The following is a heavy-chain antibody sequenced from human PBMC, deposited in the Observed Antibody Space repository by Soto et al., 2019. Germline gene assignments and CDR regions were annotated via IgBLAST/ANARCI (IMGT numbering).Heavy chain of an antibody. V-gene: IGHV3-30-3*01. CDR3: ARDTPSGSYYGQYYYYYGMDV. J-gene: IGHJ6*02. Sequence: PGGSLRLSCAASGFTFSSYAMHWVRQAPGKGLEWVAVISYDGSNKYYADSVKGRFTISRDNSKNTLYLQMNSLRAEDTAVYYCARDTPSGSYYGQYYYYYGMDVWGQGTTVTVSS. CDR1: GFTFSSYA. D-gene: IGHD1-26*01. CDR2: ISYDGSNK.